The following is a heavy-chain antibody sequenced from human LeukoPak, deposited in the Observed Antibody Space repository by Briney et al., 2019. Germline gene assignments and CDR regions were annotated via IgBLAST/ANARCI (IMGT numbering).Heavy chain of an antibody. J-gene: IGHJ5*02. V-gene: IGHV4-59*01. Sequence: SETLSLTCTVSGGSLSSYFWSWIRQPPGKGLEWIGHIYYSGSTNYNPSLKSRVTISVDTSKNQFSLKLSSVTAADTAVYYCAREGSGSYSLNWFDPWGQGTLVTVSS. D-gene: IGHD1-26*01. CDR3: AREGSGSYSLNWFDP. CDR2: IYYSGST. CDR1: GGSLSSYF.